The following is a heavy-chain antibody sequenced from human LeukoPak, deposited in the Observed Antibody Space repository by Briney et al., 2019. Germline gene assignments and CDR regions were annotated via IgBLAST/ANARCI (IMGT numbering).Heavy chain of an antibody. CDR1: GFSCSSYW. V-gene: IGHV3-7*01. CDR3: ARVSVGAPASDY. Sequence: PGGSLRLSCSASGFSCSSYWMSWVRQAPGKGLEWVAHINEDGSEKYYVDSVKGRFFISRDNAAKSLSLQMNRLRDADTAVYYCARVSVGAPASDYWGQGNLVTVSS. D-gene: IGHD1-26*01. J-gene: IGHJ4*02. CDR2: INEDGSEK.